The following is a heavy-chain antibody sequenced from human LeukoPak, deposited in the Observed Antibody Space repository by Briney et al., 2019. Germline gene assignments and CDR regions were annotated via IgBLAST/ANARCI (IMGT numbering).Heavy chain of an antibody. CDR3: ARDPSNTSVWNPHFDY. V-gene: IGHV1-18*01. CDR1: GYTFTIYA. CDR2: ISTYNGDT. J-gene: IGHJ4*02. Sequence: GASVKVSCKASGYTFTIYAITWVRQAPGQGLEWMGWISTYNGDTNYARNLQGRVTMTTDTSTTTAYMELRSLRSDDTAVYYCARDPSNTSVWNPHFDYWGQGTLVTVSS. D-gene: IGHD6-19*01.